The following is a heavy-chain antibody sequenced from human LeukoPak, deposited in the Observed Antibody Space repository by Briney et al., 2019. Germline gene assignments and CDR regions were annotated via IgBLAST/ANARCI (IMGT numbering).Heavy chain of an antibody. Sequence: ASVKVSCKASGGTFSSYAISWVRQATGQGLEWMGWMNPNSGNTGYAQKFQGRVTMTRNTSITTAYMELSSLRSEDTAVYYCASSGPTGYYFQDAFDIWGQGTMVTISS. J-gene: IGHJ3*02. CDR1: GGTFSSYA. D-gene: IGHD3-9*01. V-gene: IGHV1-8*02. CDR2: MNPNSGNT. CDR3: ASSGPTGYYFQDAFDI.